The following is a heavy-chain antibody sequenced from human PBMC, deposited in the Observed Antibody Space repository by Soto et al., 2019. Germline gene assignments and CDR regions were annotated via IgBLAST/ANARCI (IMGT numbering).Heavy chain of an antibody. J-gene: IGHJ3*02. D-gene: IGHD1-1*01. V-gene: IGHV1-69*13. CDR2: IIPIFGTA. CDR3: ARDKYETGEAAFDI. CDR1: GGTFSSYA. Sequence: SVKVSCKASGGTFSSYAISWVRQAPGQGLEWMGRIIPIFGTANHAQKFQGRVTITADESTSTAYMELSSLRSEDTAVYYCARDKYETGEAAFDIWGQGTMVTVSS.